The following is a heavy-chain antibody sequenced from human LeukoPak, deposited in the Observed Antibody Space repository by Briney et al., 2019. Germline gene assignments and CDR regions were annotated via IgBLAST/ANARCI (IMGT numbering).Heavy chain of an antibody. CDR3: ARRYRSSSDY. Sequence: GGSLRLSCAASGFTVSSNYMSWVRQAPGKGLVWVSRINSDGSSTTYADSVKGRFTISRDNAKNTLYLQMNSLRAEDTAVYFCARRYRSSSDYWGQGTLVAVSS. D-gene: IGHD1-14*01. J-gene: IGHJ4*02. CDR2: INSDGSST. CDR1: GFTVSSNY. V-gene: IGHV3-74*01.